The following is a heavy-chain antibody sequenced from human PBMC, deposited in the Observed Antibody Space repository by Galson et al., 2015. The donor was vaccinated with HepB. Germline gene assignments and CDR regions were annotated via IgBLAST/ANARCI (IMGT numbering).Heavy chain of an antibody. J-gene: IGHJ4*02. Sequence: SLRLSCAASEFTFSSYGMHWVRQAPGKGLEWVAVIWYDGSNKYYANSVKGRFTISRDNSKNTLYLQMNSLRAEDTAVYYCARAGRLGELSLDSMYWGQGTLVTVSS. D-gene: IGHD3-16*02. CDR3: ARAGRLGELSLDSMY. CDR1: EFTFSSYG. CDR2: IWYDGSNK. V-gene: IGHV3-33*01.